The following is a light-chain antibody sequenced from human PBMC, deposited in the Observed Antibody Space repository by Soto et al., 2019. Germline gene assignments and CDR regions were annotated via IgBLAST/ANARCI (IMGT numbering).Light chain of an antibody. CDR3: QDYYSTPPLT. J-gene: IGKJ4*01. V-gene: IGKV4-1*01. CDR1: QSVLHSSNNKNY. Sequence: DIVMTQSPDSLAVSLGERATINCKSSQSVLHSSNNKNYLAWYQQKPGQPPKLLIYWASTRESGVPDRFSGSGSGTDFTLTISSLQAEDVAVYYCQDYYSTPPLTFGGGTKVEIK. CDR2: WAS.